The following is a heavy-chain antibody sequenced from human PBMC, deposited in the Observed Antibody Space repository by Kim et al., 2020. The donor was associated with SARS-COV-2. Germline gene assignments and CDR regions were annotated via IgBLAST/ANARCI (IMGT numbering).Heavy chain of an antibody. CDR3: AKEEVVVAAGFYYYYGMDV. CDR2: ISYDGSNK. Sequence: GGSLRLSCAASGFTFSSYGMHWVRQAPGKGLEWVAVISYDGSNKYYADSVKGRFTISRDNSKNTLYLQMNSLRAEDTASYYCAKEEVVVAAGFYYYYGMDVWGQGTTVTVSS. CDR1: GFTFSSYG. J-gene: IGHJ6*02. V-gene: IGHV3-30*18. D-gene: IGHD2-15*01.